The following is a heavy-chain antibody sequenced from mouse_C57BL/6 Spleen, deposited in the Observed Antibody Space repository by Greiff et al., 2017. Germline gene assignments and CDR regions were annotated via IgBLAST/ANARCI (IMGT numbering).Heavy chain of an antibody. D-gene: IGHD1-1*01. J-gene: IGHJ1*03. CDR1: GFTFSSYA. CDR3: AREGTVVATRYFDV. V-gene: IGHV5-4*01. Sequence: EVMLVESGGGLVKPGGSLKLSCAASGFTFSSYAMSWVRQTPEKRLEWVATISDGGSYTYYPDNVKGRFTISRDNAKNNLYLQMSHLKSEDTAMYYCAREGTVVATRYFDVWGTGTTVTVSS. CDR2: ISDGGSYT.